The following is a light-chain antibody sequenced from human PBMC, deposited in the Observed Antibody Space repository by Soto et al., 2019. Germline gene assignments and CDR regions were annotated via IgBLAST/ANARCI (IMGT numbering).Light chain of an antibody. V-gene: IGLV2-11*01. CDR3: CSYAGSYSWV. CDR2: DVS. J-gene: IGLJ3*02. Sequence: QSALTQPRSVSGSPGQSVTISCTGTSSDVGGYKYVSWYQQHPGKAPKFIIYDVSERPSGVPDRFSGSKSGNTASLTISGVEAEDEADYYCCSYAGSYSWVFGGGTKLTVL. CDR1: SSDVGGYKY.